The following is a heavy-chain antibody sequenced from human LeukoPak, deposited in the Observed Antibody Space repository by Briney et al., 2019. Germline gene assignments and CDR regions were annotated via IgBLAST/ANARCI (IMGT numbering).Heavy chain of an antibody. Sequence: GASVNVSRKASGYTFTAYEIHWARQAPGHGLEWMGWMPPNSGNTGYAQKFQGRVTITRNTSISTAYMELSSLTSDDTAVYYCARDLIGITRGGWLDPWGQGTLVTVSS. V-gene: IGHV1-8*03. J-gene: IGHJ5*02. CDR2: MPPNSGNT. CDR1: GYTFTAYE. CDR3: ARDLIGITRGGWLDP. D-gene: IGHD1-7*01.